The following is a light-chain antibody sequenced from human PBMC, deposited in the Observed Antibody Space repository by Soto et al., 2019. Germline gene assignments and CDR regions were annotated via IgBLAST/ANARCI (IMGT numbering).Light chain of an antibody. CDR2: GAS. Sequence: EIVLTQSPGTLSLSPGESATLSCRASQSVDRNYLAWYQQRPGQAPRLLIYGASSKATGIPPRFSGSGSGTEFSLTISGLEAEDFAVYYCHQFASPPRAFGQGTKVETK. CDR3: HQFASPPRA. CDR1: QSVDRNY. J-gene: IGKJ1*01. V-gene: IGKV3-20*01.